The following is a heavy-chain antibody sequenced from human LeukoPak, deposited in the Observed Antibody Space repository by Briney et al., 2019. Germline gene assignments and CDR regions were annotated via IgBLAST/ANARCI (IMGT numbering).Heavy chain of an antibody. CDR2: IRRKASGGAI. J-gene: IGHJ4*02. D-gene: IGHD6-25*01. CDR1: GFSFADEA. V-gene: IGHV3-49*03. CDR3: SRAQSGSGLGY. Sequence: PGGSLRLSCTTSGFSFADEALGWFRQAPGKGLEWVGFIRRKASGGAIEYAASVKGRFTISRDDSNGIAYLQMNSLRAEDTAVYYCSRAQSGSGLGYWGRGTLVTVSS.